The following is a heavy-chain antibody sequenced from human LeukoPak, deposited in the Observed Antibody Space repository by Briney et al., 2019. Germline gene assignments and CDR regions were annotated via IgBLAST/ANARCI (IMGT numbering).Heavy chain of an antibody. CDR3: ASVYKYGMGV. CDR1: GYTVTSYY. J-gene: IGHJ6*02. Sequence: ASVKVSCKASGYTVTSYYMHWVRQAPGQGLEWMAIVNPSRSSSYAQKFQGRATLTRATSTNTVYMELSGLRSEDTAVYYCASVYKYGMGVWGQGTTVVVSS. V-gene: IGHV1-46*01. CDR2: VNPSRSS.